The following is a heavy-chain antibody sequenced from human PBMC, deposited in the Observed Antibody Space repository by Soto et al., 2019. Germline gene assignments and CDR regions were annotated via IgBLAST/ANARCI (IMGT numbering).Heavy chain of an antibody. CDR2: ISSASSET. J-gene: IGHJ4*02. Sequence: PGESLKISCDASGFTFSRLRINWGLQVPGKGLEWVASISSASSETWYADSVKGRFIISRDNAQNSLFLQMNTLRPEDSAIYYCARVAYWGPGTQVTVSS. CDR3: ARVAY. V-gene: IGHV3-21*01. CDR1: GFTFSRLR.